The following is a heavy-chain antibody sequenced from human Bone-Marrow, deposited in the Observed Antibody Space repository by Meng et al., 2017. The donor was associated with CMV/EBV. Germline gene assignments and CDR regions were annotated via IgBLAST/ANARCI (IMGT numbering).Heavy chain of an antibody. CDR3: ARESAKRYCSSTSCPHYYYGMDV. V-gene: IGHV1-69*10. CDR1: GGTFSSYA. CDR2: IIPILGIA. D-gene: IGHD2-2*01. J-gene: IGHJ6*02. Sequence: SAKVSCKAAGGTFSSYAISWVRQAPGQGLEWMGGIIPILGIANYAQKFQGRVTITADKSTSTAYMELSSLRSEDTAVYYCARESAKRYCSSTSCPHYYYGMDVWGQGTTVTVSS.